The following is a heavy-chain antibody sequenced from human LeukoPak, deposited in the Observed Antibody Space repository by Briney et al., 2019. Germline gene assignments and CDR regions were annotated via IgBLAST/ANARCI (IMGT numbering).Heavy chain of an antibody. Sequence: PSETLSLTCAASGGSISSGGYSWSWIRQPPGKGLEWIGYIYHSGSTYYNPFLKSRVTISVDRSKNQFSLKLSSVTAADTAVYYCATVDYCGGDCYSDYWGQGTLVTVSS. D-gene: IGHD2-21*02. V-gene: IGHV4-30-2*01. CDR2: IYHSGST. CDR1: GGSISSGGYS. CDR3: ATVDYCGGDCYSDY. J-gene: IGHJ4*02.